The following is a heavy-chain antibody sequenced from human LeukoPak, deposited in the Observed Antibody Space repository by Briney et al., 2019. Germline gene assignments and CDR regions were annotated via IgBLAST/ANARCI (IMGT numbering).Heavy chain of an antibody. CDR3: ARAGETIFGAPNWFDP. Sequence: ASVKVSCKASGYTFTSYAMHWVRQAPGQGLEWMGWISAYNGNTNYAQKLQGRVTMTTDTSTSTAYMELRSLRSDDTAVYYCARAGETIFGAPNWFDPWGQGTLVTVSS. D-gene: IGHD3-3*01. CDR2: ISAYNGNT. V-gene: IGHV1-18*01. J-gene: IGHJ5*02. CDR1: GYTFTSYA.